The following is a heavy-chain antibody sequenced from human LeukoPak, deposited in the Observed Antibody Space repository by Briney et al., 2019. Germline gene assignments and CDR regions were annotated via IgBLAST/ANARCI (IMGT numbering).Heavy chain of an antibody. CDR1: GYSFTSYW. Sequence: GESLKISCKGSGYSFTSYWISWVRQMPGKGLGWMGRIDPSDSYTNYSPSFQGHVTISADKSISTAYLQWSSLKASDTAMYYCATADYYGSGSLTLNMDVWGQGTTVTVSS. D-gene: IGHD3-10*01. V-gene: IGHV5-10-1*01. CDR3: ATADYYGSGSLTLNMDV. J-gene: IGHJ6*02. CDR2: IDPSDSYT.